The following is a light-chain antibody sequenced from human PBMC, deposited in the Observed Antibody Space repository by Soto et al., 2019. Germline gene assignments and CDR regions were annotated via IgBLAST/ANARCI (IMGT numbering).Light chain of an antibody. J-gene: IGKJ5*01. CDR2: GAS. Sequence: EIVLTQSPGTLSLSPGERATLSCRASQSVSSSYLAWYQQNPGQAPRLLIYGASTRATGIPARFSGSGSGTEFTLTISSLQSEDFAVYYCQQYHNWSIAFGQGARLEIK. CDR3: QQYHNWSIA. CDR1: QSVSSSY. V-gene: IGKV3-15*01.